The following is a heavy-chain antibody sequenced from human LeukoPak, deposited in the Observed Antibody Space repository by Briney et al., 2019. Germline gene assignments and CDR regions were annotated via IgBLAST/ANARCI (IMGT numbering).Heavy chain of an antibody. CDR1: GFRFDDYG. CDR2: IIWNGGRT. Sequence: GGSLRLSCAASGFRFDDYGMIWVRHAPGKGLEWVSGIIWNGGRTAYADSVKGRFTISRDNANNSLYLQMHSLRAEDTAFYYCASSLRYGGNSYWGQGALVTVTS. D-gene: IGHD4-23*01. J-gene: IGHJ4*02. V-gene: IGHV3-20*04. CDR3: ASSLRYGGNSY.